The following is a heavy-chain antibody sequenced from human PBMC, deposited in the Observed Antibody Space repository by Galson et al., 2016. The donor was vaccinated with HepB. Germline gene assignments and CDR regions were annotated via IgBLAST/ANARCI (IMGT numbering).Heavy chain of an antibody. CDR1: EFTVSDNY. CDR2: ISGDGVT. D-gene: IGHD3-10*01. CDR3: ARRRGNTNFDY. Sequence: SLRLSCAASEFTVSDNYMGWVRQAPGKGLEWVSLISGDGVTYYADSVKDRFTISRDHSDNSLYLQMNSLRAEDTAVYYCARRRGNTNFDYWGQGTLVTVSS. V-gene: IGHV3-53*01. J-gene: IGHJ4*02.